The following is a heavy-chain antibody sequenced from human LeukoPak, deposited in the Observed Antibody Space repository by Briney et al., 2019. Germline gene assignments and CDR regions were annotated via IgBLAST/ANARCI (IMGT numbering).Heavy chain of an antibody. Sequence: SQTFSLTCAISGDSVSSNSVTWNWIRQSPSRGLEWLGRTYYRSTWYNDYAVSVRGRITVNPDTSKNQFSLHLNSVTPEDTAVYYCARRLTQYDCFDPWGQGILVTVSS. CDR1: GDSVSSNSVT. CDR2: TYYRSTWYN. V-gene: IGHV6-1*01. J-gene: IGHJ5*02. CDR3: ARRLTQYDCFDP. D-gene: IGHD2-2*01.